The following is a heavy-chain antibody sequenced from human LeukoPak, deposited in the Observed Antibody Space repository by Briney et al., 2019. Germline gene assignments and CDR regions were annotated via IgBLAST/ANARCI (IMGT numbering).Heavy chain of an antibody. V-gene: IGHV5-10-1*01. CDR2: LDPSDSYT. Sequence: GESLKISCKGSGYTFTSYWIHWVRQMPGKGLEWMGRLDPSDSYTNYSPSFQGRVTISTDTSISTASLQWSSLTASDTAMYYCARQFYYGSGRGYGLDVWGQGTPVTVSS. CDR3: ARQFYYGSGRGYGLDV. CDR1: GYTFTSYW. J-gene: IGHJ6*02. D-gene: IGHD3-10*01.